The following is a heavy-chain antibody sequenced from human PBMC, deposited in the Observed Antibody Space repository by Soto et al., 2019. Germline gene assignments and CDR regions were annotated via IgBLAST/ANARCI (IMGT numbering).Heavy chain of an antibody. V-gene: IGHV4-61*01. CDR3: ARDFASFDS. CDR1: GGSFKSGSYS. J-gene: IGHJ4*02. D-gene: IGHD3-3*01. CDR2: VYHTGRT. Sequence: QVQLQESGPGLVKPSETLSLTCTVSGGSFKSGSYSWSWIRQPPGKGLEGIGYVYHTGRTSYNPSLTSRVSISMDTSKHQFSLNLDSATAADTAVYCCARDFASFDSWGQGTLVTVSS.